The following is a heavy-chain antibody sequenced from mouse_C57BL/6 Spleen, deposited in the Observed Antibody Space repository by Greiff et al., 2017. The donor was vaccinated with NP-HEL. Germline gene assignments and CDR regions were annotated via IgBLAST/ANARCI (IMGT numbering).Heavy chain of an antibody. Sequence: QVQLQQPGAELVKPGASVKLSCKASGYTFTSYWMQWVKQRPGQGLEWIGEIDPSDSYTNYNQKFKGKATLTVDTSSSTAYMQLSSLTSEDSADYYCARLVGSNWYFDVWGTGTTVTVSS. CDR2: IDPSDSYT. CDR1: GYTFTSYW. J-gene: IGHJ1*03. CDR3: ARLVGSNWYFDV. D-gene: IGHD1-1*01. V-gene: IGHV1-50*01.